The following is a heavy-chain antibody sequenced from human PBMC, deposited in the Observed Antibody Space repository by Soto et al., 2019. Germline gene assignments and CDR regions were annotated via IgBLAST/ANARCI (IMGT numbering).Heavy chain of an antibody. CDR3: ARTLAAAFDY. CDR1: GGSISSYY. J-gene: IGHJ4*02. V-gene: IGHV4-59*01. D-gene: IGHD6-25*01. CDR2: IYYSGST. Sequence: TSETLSLTCTVSGGSISSYYWSWIRQPPGKGLEWIGYIYYSGSTNYNPSLKSRVTISVDTSKNQFSLKLSSVTAADTAVYYCARTLAAAFDYWGQGTLVTVSS.